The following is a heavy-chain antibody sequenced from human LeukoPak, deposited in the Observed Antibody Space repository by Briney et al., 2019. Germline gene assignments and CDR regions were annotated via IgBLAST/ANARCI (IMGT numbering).Heavy chain of an antibody. V-gene: IGHV3-23*01. CDR3: AKGGYCSSTSCYVGWFDP. CDR1: GFTFSSYA. J-gene: IGHJ5*02. CDR2: ISGGGGST. D-gene: IGHD2-2*01. Sequence: PGGSLRLSCAASGFTFSSYAMGWVRQAPGKGLEWVSVISGGGGSTYYADSVKGRFTISRDNSKNTLFLQMNSLRAEDTAVYYCAKGGYCSSTSCYVGWFDPWGQGTLVTVSS.